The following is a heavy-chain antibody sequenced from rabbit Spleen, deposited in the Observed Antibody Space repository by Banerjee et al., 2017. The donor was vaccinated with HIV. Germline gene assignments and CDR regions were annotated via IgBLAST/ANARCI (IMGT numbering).Heavy chain of an antibody. V-gene: IGHV1S40*01. J-gene: IGHJ6*01. D-gene: IGHD8-1*01. CDR3: ARDSGSSFSSYGMDL. Sequence: QSLQESGGGLVKPGGTLTLTCKASGFSLSNNYYMCWVRQAPGKGLEWIACIDSGSSGFTYFASWAKGRFTISKTSSTTVTLQMTSLTAADTATYFCARDSGSSFSSYGMDLWGPGHPRHRL. CDR1: GFSLSNNYY. CDR2: IDSGSSGFT.